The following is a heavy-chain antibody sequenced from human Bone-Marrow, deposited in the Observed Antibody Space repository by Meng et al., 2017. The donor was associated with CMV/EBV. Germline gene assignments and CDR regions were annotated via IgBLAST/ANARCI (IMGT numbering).Heavy chain of an antibody. CDR1: GFTFSNYG. D-gene: IGHD3-3*01. J-gene: IGHJ5*02. Sequence: SGFTFSNYGMNWVRLAPEKGLEWVSAITGNTGSTYYRDSVKGRFTISRDNSKTTLFLQMNSLKAEDTAVYYCARGPSYDFWGGNWLDPWGPGTLVTVSS. CDR2: ITGNTGST. CDR3: ARGPSYDFWGGNWLDP. V-gene: IGHV3-23*01.